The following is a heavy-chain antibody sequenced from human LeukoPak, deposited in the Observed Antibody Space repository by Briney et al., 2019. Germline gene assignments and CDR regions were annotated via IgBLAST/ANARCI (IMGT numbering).Heavy chain of an antibody. CDR3: ARGVDY. CDR1: GITLSNYG. V-gene: IGHV3-74*01. J-gene: IGHJ4*02. CDR2: INTDGSTT. Sequence: GGSLRLSCAVSGITLSNYGMGWVRQAPGKGLEWVAGINTDGSTTSYADSVKGRFTISRDNAKNTLYLQMNSLRAEDTAVYYCARGVDYWGQGTLVAVSS.